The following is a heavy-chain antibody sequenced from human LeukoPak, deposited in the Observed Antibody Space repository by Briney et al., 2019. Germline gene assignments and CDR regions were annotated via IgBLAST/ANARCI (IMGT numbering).Heavy chain of an antibody. CDR2: IKQDGSEK. J-gene: IGHJ6*03. V-gene: IGHV3-7*01. CDR3: ARGSRDYYYYMDV. D-gene: IGHD6-13*01. Sequence: SGGSLRLSCAASGFTFSSYWMSWVRQAPGKGLEWVANIKQDGSEKYYVDSVKGRFTISRDNAKNSLYLQMNSLRAEDTAVYYCARGSRDYYYYMDVWGKGTTVTVSS. CDR1: GFTFSSYW.